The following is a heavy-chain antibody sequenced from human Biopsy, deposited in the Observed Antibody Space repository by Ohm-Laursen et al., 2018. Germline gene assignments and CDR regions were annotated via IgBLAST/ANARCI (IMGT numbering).Heavy chain of an antibody. J-gene: IGHJ6*02. CDR2: ISNSGNT. Sequence: PSETLSLTCTVSGDSINSSYWSWIRQPPGKGLEWIGFISNSGNTNYNPSLKSRVTISVDTSKNQFSLKVRSVTAADTAVYYCVRGVDYYDPYHYYALDVWGQGTTVTVSS. CDR3: VRGVDYYDPYHYYALDV. D-gene: IGHD3-22*01. CDR1: GDSINSSY. V-gene: IGHV4-59*12.